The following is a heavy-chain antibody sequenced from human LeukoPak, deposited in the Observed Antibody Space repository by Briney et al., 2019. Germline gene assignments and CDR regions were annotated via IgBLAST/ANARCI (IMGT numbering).Heavy chain of an antibody. CDR3: AKDRHYYDTSGYNY. D-gene: IGHD3-22*01. CDR2: ISGSGGNT. Sequence: PGGSLRLSCAASGFTFSRYGMSWVRQAPGKGLEWVSGISGSGGNTYYADSVKGRFTISRDNSKNTLYLQMSRLRAEDTAVYYCAKDRHYYDTSGYNYWGQGTLVTVSS. CDR1: GFTFSRYG. V-gene: IGHV3-23*01. J-gene: IGHJ4*02.